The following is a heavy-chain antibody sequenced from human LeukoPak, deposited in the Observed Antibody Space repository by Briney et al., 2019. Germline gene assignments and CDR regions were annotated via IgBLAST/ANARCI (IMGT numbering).Heavy chain of an antibody. D-gene: IGHD4-17*01. CDR1: GYTFTGYY. J-gene: IGHJ4*02. CDR3: ARATKFTVTTSFDY. Sequence: GASVKVSCKASGYTFTGYYMHWVRQAPGQGLEWMGWINPNSGGTNYAQKFQGRVTMTRDTSISTAYMELSRLRSDDTAVYYCARATKFTVTTSFDYWGQGTLVTVSS. CDR2: INPNSGGT. V-gene: IGHV1-2*02.